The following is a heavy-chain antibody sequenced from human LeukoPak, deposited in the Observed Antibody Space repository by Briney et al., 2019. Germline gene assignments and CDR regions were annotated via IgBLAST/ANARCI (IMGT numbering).Heavy chain of an antibody. Sequence: SGPTLVKPTQTLTLTCTFSGFSLSTIEVGVGWIRQPPGKALEWLALIYWNDDRRYSPSLKSRLTITKDTSKNQVVLTMTNMDPVDTATYYCAHSPCGGDRGCSFDFWGQGTMVTVSS. CDR2: IYWNDDR. J-gene: IGHJ3*01. V-gene: IGHV2-5*01. CDR3: AHSPCGGDRGCSFDF. D-gene: IGHD2-21*02. CDR1: GFSLSTIEVG.